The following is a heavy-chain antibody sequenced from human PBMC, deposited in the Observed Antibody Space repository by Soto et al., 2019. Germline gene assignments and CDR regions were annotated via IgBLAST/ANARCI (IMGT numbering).Heavy chain of an antibody. CDR1: GFTFSGSA. V-gene: IGHV3-73*02. Sequence: EVQLVESGGGLVQPGGSLKLSCAASGFTFSGSAMHWVRQASGKGLEWVGRIRSKTNSYATAYAASVKGRFTISRDDSKNMAYLQMNSLKSEDTAVYCCTADTAMTRYGMDVWGQGTTVTVSS. D-gene: IGHD5-18*01. J-gene: IGHJ6*02. CDR2: IRSKTNSYAT. CDR3: TADTAMTRYGMDV.